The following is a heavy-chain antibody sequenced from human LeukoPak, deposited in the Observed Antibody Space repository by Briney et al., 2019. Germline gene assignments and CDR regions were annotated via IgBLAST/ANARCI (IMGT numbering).Heavy chain of an antibody. Sequence: PSETLSLTCTVSGVSISSSNSYWGWIRQPPGKGLEWIGSIYYSGNTYYNASLKSRVSISIDTSKNQFSLRLTSVTAADTAVYYCARQTGSGLFILPGGQGTLVTVSS. CDR3: ARQTGSGLFILP. D-gene: IGHD3/OR15-3a*01. CDR1: GVSISSSNSY. V-gene: IGHV4-39*01. J-gene: IGHJ4*02. CDR2: IYYSGNT.